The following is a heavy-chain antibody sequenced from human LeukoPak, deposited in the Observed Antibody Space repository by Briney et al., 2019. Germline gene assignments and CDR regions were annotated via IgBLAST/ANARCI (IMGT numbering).Heavy chain of an antibody. Sequence: GGSLRLSCAASGFTFRNYWMSWVRQAPGKGLEWVANIKQDGSEKYYVDSVKGRFTISRDNAKNSLYLQMNSLRPDDTAVYYWRRDLQCSGDLLPAGKFYFETGGQGTLSPSPQ. D-gene: IGHD3-10*01. CDR1: GFTFRNYW. J-gene: IGHJ4*02. CDR3: RRDLQCSGDLLPAGKFYFET. CDR2: IKQDGSEK. V-gene: IGHV3-7*01.